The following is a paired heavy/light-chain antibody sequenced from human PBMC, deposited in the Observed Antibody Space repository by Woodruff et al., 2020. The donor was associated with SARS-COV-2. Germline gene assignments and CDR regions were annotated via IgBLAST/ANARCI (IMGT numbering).Heavy chain of an antibody. Sequence: EVQLVESGGGLVQPGGSLRLSCSASGFTFSSYAMHWVRQAPGKGLEYVSAISSNGGSTYYADSVKGRFTISRDNSKNTLYLQMSSLRAEDTAVYYCVKDRGAYDFWSGGPHDYWGQGTLVTVSS. J-gene: IGHJ4*02. CDR1: GFTFSSYA. V-gene: IGHV3-64D*08. CDR3: VKDRGAYDFWSGGPHDY. D-gene: IGHD3-3*01. CDR2: ISSNGGST.
Light chain of an antibody. CDR1: QSVSSSY. V-gene: IGKV3-20*01. Sequence: EIVLTQSPGTLSLSPGERATLSCRASQSVSSSYLAWYQQKPGQAPRLLIYGASSRATGIPDRFSGSGSGTDFTLTISRLEPEDFAVYYCQQYGSSHLLAFGQGTKLEIK. CDR3: QQYGSSHLLA. CDR2: GAS. J-gene: IGKJ2*01.